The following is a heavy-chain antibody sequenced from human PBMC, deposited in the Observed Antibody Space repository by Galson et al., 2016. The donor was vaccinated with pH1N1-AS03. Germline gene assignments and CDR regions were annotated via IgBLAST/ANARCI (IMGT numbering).Heavy chain of an antibody. J-gene: IGHJ4*02. D-gene: IGHD5-24*01. CDR3: ARDRAYNSFDY. Sequence: SLRLSCAASGFTFRSAWICWVRQAPGKGLEWLANINEDGSAKNYVDSVKGRFTILRDNAENSLYLQMNSLRDEDTAVYYCARDRAYNSFDYWGQGILVTVSS. CDR1: GFTFRSAW. V-gene: IGHV3-7*03. CDR2: INEDGSAK.